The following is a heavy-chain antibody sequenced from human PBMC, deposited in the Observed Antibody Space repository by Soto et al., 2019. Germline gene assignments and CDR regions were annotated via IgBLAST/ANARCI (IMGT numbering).Heavy chain of an antibody. CDR2: IWYDGSNK. Sequence: GGSLRLSCATSGITVSNNYMTWVRQAPGKGLEWVAVIWYDGSNKYYADSVKGRFTISRDNSKNTLYLQMNSLRAEDTAVYYCARDYDILTGYIDYFDYWGQGTLVTVSS. V-gene: IGHV3-33*08. J-gene: IGHJ4*02. D-gene: IGHD3-9*01. CDR1: GITVSNNY. CDR3: ARDYDILTGYIDYFDY.